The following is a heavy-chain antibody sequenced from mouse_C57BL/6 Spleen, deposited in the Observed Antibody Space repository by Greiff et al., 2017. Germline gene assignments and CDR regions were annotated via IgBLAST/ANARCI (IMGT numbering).Heavy chain of an antibody. V-gene: IGHV5-9-1*02. Sequence: EVQRVESGEGLVKPGGSLKLSCAASGFTFSSYAMSWVRQTPEKRLEWVAYISSGGDYIDYADTVKGRFTISRDNARNTLYLQMSSLKSEDTAMYYCTRDRYYPGYAMDYWGQGTSVTVSS. CDR1: GFTFSSYA. CDR2: ISSGGDYI. D-gene: IGHD2-3*01. CDR3: TRDRYYPGYAMDY. J-gene: IGHJ4*01.